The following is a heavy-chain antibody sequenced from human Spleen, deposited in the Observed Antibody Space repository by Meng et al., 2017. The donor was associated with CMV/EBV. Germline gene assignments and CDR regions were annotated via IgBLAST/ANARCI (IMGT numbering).Heavy chain of an antibody. Sequence: GGSLRPSCAASGFTFSSYAMHWVRQAPGKGLEWVAVISYDGSNKYYADSVKGRFTISRDNSKNTLYLQMNSLRAEDTAVYYCARDLHPSITIFGVVTPPDYYFDYWGQGTLVTVSS. D-gene: IGHD3-3*01. V-gene: IGHV3-30-3*01. CDR3: ARDLHPSITIFGVVTPPDYYFDY. CDR1: GFTFSSYA. CDR2: ISYDGSNK. J-gene: IGHJ4*02.